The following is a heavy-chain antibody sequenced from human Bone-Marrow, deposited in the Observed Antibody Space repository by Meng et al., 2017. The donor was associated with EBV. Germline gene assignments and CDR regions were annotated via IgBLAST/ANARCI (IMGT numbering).Heavy chain of an antibody. Sequence: QVGASGAECKNPGSPVKVSWKASGGNFRISAISWLRQAPGQGLEWMGGFLPILGAPNYAQRFQDRVTITADESTSTGYMELSSLRSDDTAVYYCARESGRGYSSDYWGQGTLVTVSS. CDR2: FLPILGAP. CDR1: GGNFRISA. J-gene: IGHJ4*02. V-gene: IGHV1-69*01. CDR3: ARESGRGYSSDY. D-gene: IGHD5-18*01.